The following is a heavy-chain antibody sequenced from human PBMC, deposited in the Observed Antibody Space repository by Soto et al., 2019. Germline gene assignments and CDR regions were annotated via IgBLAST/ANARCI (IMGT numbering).Heavy chain of an antibody. J-gene: IGHJ6*02. D-gene: IGHD6-6*01. CDR2: IWYDGSNK. V-gene: IGHV3-33*01. CDR1: GFSFRRYG. Sequence: QEQLVESGGGVVQPGRSLRRSCAASGFSFRRYGMHWVRQAPGKGLEWVAVIWYDGSNKYYGDFLKGRFTISRDNSKNTLYLQMNSPRADDSGVYYCAREGFYSRSSEYSGYNYYGMDVWGQGTTVIVTS. CDR3: AREGFYSRSSEYSGYNYYGMDV.